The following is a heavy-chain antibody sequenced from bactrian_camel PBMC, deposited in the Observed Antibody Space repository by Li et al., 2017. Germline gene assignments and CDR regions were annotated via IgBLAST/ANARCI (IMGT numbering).Heavy chain of an antibody. D-gene: IGHD2*01. CDR2: IAYDGWVT. V-gene: IGHV3S42*01. CDR1: GFQFSDYP. J-gene: IGHJ4*01. CDR3: AAAYTCWNFYSLLRASTYSS. Sequence: VQLVESGGGSALAGGSVRLSCAASGFQFSDYPMSWVRQAPGKGLGWVAQIAYDGWVTRYHDSAKGRFTISQNPAKNTVYLEMNSLKPEDTAMYYCAAAYTCWNFYSLLRASTYSSWGHGTQVTVS.